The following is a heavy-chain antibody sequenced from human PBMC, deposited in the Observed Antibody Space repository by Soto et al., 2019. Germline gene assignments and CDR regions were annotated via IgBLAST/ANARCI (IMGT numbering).Heavy chain of an antibody. CDR3: ARGGREKWLHFEGGD. Sequence: QVQLLQSGAEVKKPGASVKVSCKASGYTFTSYDINWVRQATGQGVEWMGWMNPNNGNAGYAQKFQGRVTMTRNTSISTAYMELSSLRSEDTAVYYCARGGREKWLHFEGGDWGQGTLVTVSS. CDR1: GYTFTSYD. J-gene: IGHJ4*01. V-gene: IGHV1-8*01. D-gene: IGHD5-12*01. CDR2: MNPNNGNA.